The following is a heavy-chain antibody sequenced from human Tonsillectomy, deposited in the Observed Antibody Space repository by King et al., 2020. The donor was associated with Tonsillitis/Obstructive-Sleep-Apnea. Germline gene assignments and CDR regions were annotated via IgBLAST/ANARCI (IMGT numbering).Heavy chain of an antibody. J-gene: IGHJ4*02. CDR1: GFTFSSYS. CDR2: ISGSGGST. Sequence: VQLVESGGGLVQPGGSLRLSCAASGFTFSSYSMTWVRQAPGKGLEWVSGISGSGGSTNYADSVKGRFTISRDNSKNTLYLQMNSLRAEDTAVYYCAKSGGITTAPIDYWGQGTLVTVSS. CDR3: AKSGGITTAPIDY. D-gene: IGHD3-22*01. V-gene: IGHV3-23*04.